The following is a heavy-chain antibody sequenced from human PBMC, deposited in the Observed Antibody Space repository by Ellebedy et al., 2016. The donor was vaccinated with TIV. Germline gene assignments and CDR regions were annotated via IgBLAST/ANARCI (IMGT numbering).Heavy chain of an antibody. CDR2: IHYSGTT. CDR3: ARRRVAGYYGMDV. V-gene: IGHV4-59*02. Sequence: SETLSLTXTVSGDSVNNYYWTWIRRSPGKGLEWIGHIHYSGTTNYNPSLQSRVAISIDTSKKKVSLNLLSVTAADTAIYFCARRRVAGYYGMDVWGQGATVIVSS. J-gene: IGHJ6*02. CDR1: GDSVNNYY.